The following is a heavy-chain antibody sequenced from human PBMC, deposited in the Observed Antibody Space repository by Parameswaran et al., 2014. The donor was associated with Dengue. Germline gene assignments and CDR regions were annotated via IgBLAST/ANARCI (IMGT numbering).Heavy chain of an antibody. V-gene: IGHV3-7*01. CDR2: IKQDGSEK. CDR3: ARVLLEYYYYGMDV. J-gene: IGHJ6*02. Sequence: RWIRQPPGKGLEWVANIKQDGSEKYYVDSVKGRFTISRDNAKNSLYLQMNSLRAEDTAVYYCARVLLEYYYYGMDVWGQGTTVTVSS. D-gene: IGHD1-1*01.